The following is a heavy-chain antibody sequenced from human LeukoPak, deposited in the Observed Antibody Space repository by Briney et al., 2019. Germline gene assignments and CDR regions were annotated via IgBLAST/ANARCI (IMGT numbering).Heavy chain of an antibody. V-gene: IGHV3-43*02. J-gene: IGHJ5*02. D-gene: IGHD3-3*01. Sequence: GGSLRLSCAASGFTLDDYAMHWVRQAPGKGLEWVSLISGDGGSTYYADSVKGRFTISRDNSKNSLYLQMNSLRTEDTALYYCAKDISNYDFWSGFYTWGQGTLVTVSS. CDR2: ISGDGGST. CDR3: AKDISNYDFWSGFYT. CDR1: GFTLDDYA.